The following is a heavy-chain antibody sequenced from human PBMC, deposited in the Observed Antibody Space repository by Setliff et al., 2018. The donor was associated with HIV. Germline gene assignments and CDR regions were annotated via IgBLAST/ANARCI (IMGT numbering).Heavy chain of an antibody. CDR2: INPSGGST. CDR1: GYTFTSYY. V-gene: IGHV1-46*01. J-gene: IGHJ4*02. D-gene: IGHD6-13*01. Sequence: ASVKVSCKASGYTFTSYYMHWVRQAPGQGLEWIGIINPSGGSTSYAQRFQGRVTMTRDTSTSTVDMELSSLRSEDTAVYYCARDPGYSTSWYYFDYRGQGTLVTVSS. CDR3: ARDPGYSTSWYYFDY.